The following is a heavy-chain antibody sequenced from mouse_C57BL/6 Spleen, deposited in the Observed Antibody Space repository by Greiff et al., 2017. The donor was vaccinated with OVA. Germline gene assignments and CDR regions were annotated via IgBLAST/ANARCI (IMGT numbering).Heavy chain of an antibody. CDR2: FHPYNDDT. V-gene: IGHV1-47*01. D-gene: IGHD2-3*01. CDR3: ARSDGYLYYFDY. J-gene: IGHJ2*01. Sequence: VQLVESGAELVKPGASVKMSCKASGYTFTTYPIEWMKQNHGKSLEWIGNFHPYNDDTKYNEKFKGKATLTVEKSSSTVYLELSRLTSDDSAVYYCARSDGYLYYFDYWGQGTTLTVSS. CDR1: GYTFTTYP.